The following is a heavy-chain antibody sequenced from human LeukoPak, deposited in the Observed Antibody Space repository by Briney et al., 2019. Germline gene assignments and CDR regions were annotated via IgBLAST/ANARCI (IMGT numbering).Heavy chain of an antibody. V-gene: IGHV3-30*18. CDR2: ISYDGSNK. D-gene: IGHD5/OR15-5a*01. J-gene: IGHJ4*02. CDR1: GFTFSGYG. Sequence: PGRSLRLSCAASGFTFSGYGMHWVRQAPGKGLEWVAVISYDGSNKYYADSVKGRFTISRDNSKNTLYLQMNSPRAEDTAVYYCAKEISRVYVSPDYWGQGTLVTVSS. CDR3: AKEISRVYVSPDY.